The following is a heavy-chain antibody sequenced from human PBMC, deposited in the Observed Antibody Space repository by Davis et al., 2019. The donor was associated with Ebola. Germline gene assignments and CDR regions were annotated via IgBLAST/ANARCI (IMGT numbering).Heavy chain of an antibody. CDR3: ARENYGSGSYGVYYYYGMDV. Sequence: GESLKISCKGSGYSFTSYWISWVRQMPGKGLEWMGRIDPSDSYTNYSPSFQGHVTISADKSISTAYLQWSSLKASDTAMYYCARENYGSGSYGVYYYYGMDVWGQGTMVTVSS. CDR2: IDPSDSYT. J-gene: IGHJ6*02. D-gene: IGHD3-10*01. V-gene: IGHV5-10-1*01. CDR1: GYSFTSYW.